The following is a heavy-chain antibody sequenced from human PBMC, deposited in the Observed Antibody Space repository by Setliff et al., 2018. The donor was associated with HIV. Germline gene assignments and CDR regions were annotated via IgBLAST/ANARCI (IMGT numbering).Heavy chain of an antibody. J-gene: IGHJ4*02. CDR3: AREGSYSGYAFDY. Sequence: ASVKVSCKASGYTFNNYGINWVRQAPGQGLGWMGWISAYTGNTNYAQKFQGRVTVTTDTSTTTAYMELRGLTSDDTTVYYCAREGSYSGYAFDYWGQGTLVTVSS. D-gene: IGHD3-22*01. V-gene: IGHV1-18*01. CDR2: ISAYTGNT. CDR1: GYTFNNYG.